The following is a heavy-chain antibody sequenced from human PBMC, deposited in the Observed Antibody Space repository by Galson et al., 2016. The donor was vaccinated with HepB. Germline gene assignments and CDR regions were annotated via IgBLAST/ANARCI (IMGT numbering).Heavy chain of an antibody. J-gene: IGHJ6*02. CDR3: ARDGAGAMRKQLVYYYYYGMDV. Sequence: SLRLSCAASGLTFEDFSMHWVRQVPGKGLEWVSCINWNGDSTYYADSVKGRFTISRDNAKNSLYLQMNSLRAEDTAVYYCARDGAGAMRKQLVYYYYYGMDVWGQGTTVTVSS. CDR2: INWNGDST. V-gene: IGHV3-20*04. D-gene: IGHD6-13*01. CDR1: GLTFEDFS.